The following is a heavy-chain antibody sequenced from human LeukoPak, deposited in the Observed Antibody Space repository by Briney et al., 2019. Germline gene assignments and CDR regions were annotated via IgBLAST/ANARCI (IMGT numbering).Heavy chain of an antibody. CDR3: ARRPLNWGYDY. V-gene: IGHV4-34*01. CDR1: GGSFSGYY. J-gene: IGHJ4*02. Sequence: SETLSLTCAVYGGSFSGYYWSWIRQPPGKGLEWIGEINHSESTNYNPSLKSRVTISVDTSKNQFSLKLSSVTAADTAVYYCARRPLNWGYDYWGQGTLVTVSS. CDR2: INHSEST. D-gene: IGHD7-27*01.